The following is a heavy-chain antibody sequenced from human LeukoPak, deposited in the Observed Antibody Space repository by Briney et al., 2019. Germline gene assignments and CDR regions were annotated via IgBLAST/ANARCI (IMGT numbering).Heavy chain of an antibody. CDR2: INPNSGGI. V-gene: IGHV1-2*02. D-gene: IGHD3-10*01. Sequence: GASVKVSCKASGYTFTGYYIHWVRQAPGQGLEWMGWINPNSGGINYAQKFQGRVTLTRDTSISTAYMELSRLRSDDTAVYYCARVQYYYGSGSEIDPWGQGTLVTVSS. J-gene: IGHJ5*02. CDR1: GYTFTGYY. CDR3: ARVQYYYGSGSEIDP.